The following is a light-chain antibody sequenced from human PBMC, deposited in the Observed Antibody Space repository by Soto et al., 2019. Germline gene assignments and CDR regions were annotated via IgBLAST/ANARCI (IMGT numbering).Light chain of an antibody. CDR1: SSDVGSYNF. Sequence: QPVLTQPASVSGSPGQSITISCTGTSSDVGSYNFVSWYQQHPGKAPKLMIYEGSKRPSGVSNRFSGSKSGNTASLTISGLQAEDEADYYCCSYAGSSTWVFGGGTQLTVL. CDR3: CSYAGSSTWV. V-gene: IGLV2-23*01. CDR2: EGS. J-gene: IGLJ3*02.